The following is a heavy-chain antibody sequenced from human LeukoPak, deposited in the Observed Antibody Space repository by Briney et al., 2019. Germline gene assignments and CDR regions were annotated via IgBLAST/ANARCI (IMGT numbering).Heavy chain of an antibody. D-gene: IGHD2-2*01. V-gene: IGHV3-23*01. J-gene: IGHJ6*02. CDR1: GFTFSSYA. CDR3: AKDLLVVPAAMTYYYYYGMDV. CDR2: ISGSGGST. Sequence: GGSLRPSCAASGFTFSSYAMSWVRQAPGKGLEWVSAISGSGGSTYYADSVKGRFTISRDNSKNTLYLQMNSLRAEDTAVYYCAKDLLVVPAAMTYYYYYGMDVWGQGTTVTVSS.